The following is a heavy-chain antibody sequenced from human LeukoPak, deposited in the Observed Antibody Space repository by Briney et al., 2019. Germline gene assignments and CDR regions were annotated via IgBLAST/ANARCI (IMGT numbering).Heavy chain of an antibody. Sequence: RTSETLSLTCTVSGGSISSYYWSWIRQPPGKGLEWIGYIYYSGSTEYNPSLKSRVTISVDTSKNQFSLKMSSVTAADTAVYYCARARDGHINNWFDPWGQGTLVTVSS. CDR2: IYYSGST. J-gene: IGHJ5*02. CDR3: ARARDGHINNWFDP. D-gene: IGHD5-24*01. V-gene: IGHV4-59*01. CDR1: GGSISSYY.